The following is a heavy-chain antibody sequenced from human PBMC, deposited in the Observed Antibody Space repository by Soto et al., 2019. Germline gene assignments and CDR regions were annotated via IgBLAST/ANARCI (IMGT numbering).Heavy chain of an antibody. CDR3: ANRKGAYSNYGGWFDP. CDR2: ISGSGGST. V-gene: IGHV3-23*01. J-gene: IGHJ5*02. CDR1: GFTFSSYA. Sequence: GGSLRLSCAASGFTFSSYAMSWVRQAPGKGLEWVSAISGSGGSTYYADSVKGRFTISRDNSKNTLYLQMNSLRAEDTAVYYCANRKGAYSNYGGWFDPWGQGTLVTVS. D-gene: IGHD4-4*01.